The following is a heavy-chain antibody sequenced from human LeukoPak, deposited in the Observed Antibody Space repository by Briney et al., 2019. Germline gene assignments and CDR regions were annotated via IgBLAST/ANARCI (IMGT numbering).Heavy chain of an antibody. D-gene: IGHD5-24*01. J-gene: IGHJ4*02. Sequence: PSETLSLTCIVSAGSISSSNYFWGWIRQPPGKGLEWIGYIYYSGSTKYNPSLKSRVTISVDTSKNQFSLKLSSVTVADTAVYYCARGARAGYNLEPFDYWGQGTLVTVSS. CDR1: AGSISSSNYF. CDR3: ARGARAGYNLEPFDY. CDR2: IYYSGST. V-gene: IGHV4-61*05.